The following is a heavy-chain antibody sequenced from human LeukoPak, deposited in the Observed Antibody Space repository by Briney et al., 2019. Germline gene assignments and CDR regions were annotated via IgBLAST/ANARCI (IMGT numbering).Heavy chain of an antibody. J-gene: IGHJ3*02. CDR2: IYYSGST. Sequence: PSETLSLTCTVSGGSISSSSHYWGWIRQPPGKGLEWIGSIYYSGSTYYNPSLKSRVAISVATSKNQFSLKLSSVTAADTAVYYCARTGYCSSTSCYPTNAFDIWGQGTMVTVSS. V-gene: IGHV4-39*01. CDR3: ARTGYCSSTSCYPTNAFDI. D-gene: IGHD2-2*01. CDR1: GGSISSSSHY.